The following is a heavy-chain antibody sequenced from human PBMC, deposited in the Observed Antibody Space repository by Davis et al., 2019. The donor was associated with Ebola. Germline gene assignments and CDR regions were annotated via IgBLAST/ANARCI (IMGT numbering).Heavy chain of an antibody. J-gene: IGHJ3*02. V-gene: IGHV3-23*01. CDR1: GFTFSSYA. CDR3: TKDFDAAWGI. D-gene: IGHD3-16*01. Sequence: GGSLRLSCAASGFTFSSYAMSWVRQAPGKGLEWVSTISGSGGSTYYADSVKGRFTISRDNAKNTLYLQMNSLRAEDTALYYCTKDFDAAWGIWGQGTMVTVSS. CDR2: ISGSGGST.